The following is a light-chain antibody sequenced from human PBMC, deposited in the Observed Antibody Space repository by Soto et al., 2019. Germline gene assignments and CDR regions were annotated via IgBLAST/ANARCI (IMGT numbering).Light chain of an antibody. CDR3: CSYAGSSTPYV. Sequence: QPALTQPASGSGAAVHAISISCTGTSSDIGSYNLVSWYQQHPGKAPKLIIYEVSKRPSGVSNRFSGSKSGNTASLTISGLQAEDEADYYCCSYAGSSTPYVFGTGTKVTVL. J-gene: IGLJ1*01. CDR1: SSDIGSYNL. CDR2: EVS. V-gene: IGLV2-23*02.